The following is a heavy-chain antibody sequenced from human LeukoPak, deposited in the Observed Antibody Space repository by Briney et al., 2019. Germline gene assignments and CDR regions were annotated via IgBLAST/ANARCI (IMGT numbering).Heavy chain of an antibody. V-gene: IGHV4-59*01. J-gene: IGHJ6*02. CDR2: IYYSGST. D-gene: IGHD6-19*01. Sequence: SETLSLTCTVSGGSISGYYWSWIRQPPGKGLERIGYIYYSGSTNYNPSLKSRITISVDTSKNQFSLKLSSVTAADTAVYYCARDVGKQWLTTYYYYGMDVWGQGTTVTVSS. CDR1: GGSISGYY. CDR3: ARDVGKQWLTTYYYYGMDV.